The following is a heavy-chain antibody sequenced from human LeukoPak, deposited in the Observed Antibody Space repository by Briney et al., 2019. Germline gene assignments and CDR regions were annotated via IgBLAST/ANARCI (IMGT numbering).Heavy chain of an antibody. Sequence: PSETLSLTCTVSGGSISSSSYYWGWIRQPPGKGLEWIGSIYYSGSTYYNPSLKSRVTISVDTSKNQFSLKLSSVTAADTAVYYCARHGYSYGSDYSGQGTLVTVSS. V-gene: IGHV4-39*01. CDR3: ARHGYSYGSDY. D-gene: IGHD5-18*01. CDR2: IYYSGST. CDR1: GGSISSSSYY. J-gene: IGHJ4*02.